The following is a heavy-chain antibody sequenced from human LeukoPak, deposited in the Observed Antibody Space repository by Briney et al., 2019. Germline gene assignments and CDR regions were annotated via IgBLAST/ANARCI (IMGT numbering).Heavy chain of an antibody. CDR3: ARGLRFDYYGSGSRHNWFDP. D-gene: IGHD3-10*01. Sequence: SETLSLTCTVSGGSISSYYWSWIRQPPGKGLEWIGYIYYSGSTNYNPSLKSRVTISVDTSKNQFSLKLSSVTAADTAVYYCARGLRFDYYGSGSRHNWFDPWGQGTLVTVSS. J-gene: IGHJ5*02. CDR2: IYYSGST. V-gene: IGHV4-59*01. CDR1: GGSISSYY.